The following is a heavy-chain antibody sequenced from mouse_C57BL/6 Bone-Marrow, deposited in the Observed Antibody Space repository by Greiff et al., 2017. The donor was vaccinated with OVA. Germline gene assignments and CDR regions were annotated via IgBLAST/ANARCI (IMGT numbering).Heavy chain of an antibody. V-gene: IGHV1-64*01. Sequence: QVQLQQPGAELVKPGASVKLSCKASGYTFTSYWMHWVKQRPGQGLEWIGMINPNSGSTNYNEKFKSKATLTVDKSSSTAYMQLSSLTSEDSAVYYGARPVVAEVFDYWGQGTTLTVSS. CDR2: INPNSGST. J-gene: IGHJ2*01. CDR3: ARPVVAEVFDY. CDR1: GYTFTSYW. D-gene: IGHD1-1*01.